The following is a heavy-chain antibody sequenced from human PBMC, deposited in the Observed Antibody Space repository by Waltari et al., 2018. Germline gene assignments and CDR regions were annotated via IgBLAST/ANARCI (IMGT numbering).Heavy chain of an antibody. CDR3: AKGRGGSWSNHYFDY. V-gene: IGHV3-23*01. J-gene: IGHJ4*02. CDR2: ISGSGGST. CDR1: GFTFSSYA. Sequence: EVQLLESGGGLVQPGGSLRLSCAASGFTFSSYAMSWVRQAPGKGLEWVSAISGSGGSTYYADTVKGRFTISRENSKNTLYLQINSLRAEDTAVYYCAKGRGGSWSNHYFDYWGQGTLVTVSS. D-gene: IGHD1-26*01.